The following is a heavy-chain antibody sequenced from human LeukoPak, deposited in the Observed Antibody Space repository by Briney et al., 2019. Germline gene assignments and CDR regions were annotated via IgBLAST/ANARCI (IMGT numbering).Heavy chain of an antibody. J-gene: IGHJ4*02. D-gene: IGHD6-6*01. Sequence: SETLSLTCAVYGGSFSGYYWSWIRQPPGKGLEWIGEINHSGSTNYNPSLKSRVTISVDTSKNQFSLKLSSVTAADTAVYYCARETSSSHLIDYWGQGTLVTVSS. V-gene: IGHV4-34*01. CDR2: INHSGST. CDR3: ARETSSSHLIDY. CDR1: GGSFSGYY.